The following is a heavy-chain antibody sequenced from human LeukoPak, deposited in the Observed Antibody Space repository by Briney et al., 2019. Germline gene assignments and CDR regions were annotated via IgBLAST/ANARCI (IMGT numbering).Heavy chain of an antibody. CDR2: IYYSGST. Sequence: PSQTLSLTCTVSGGSISSGGYYWSWIRQPPGKGLEWIGYIYYSGSTYYNPSLKSRVTISVDTSKNQFSLKLSSVTAADTAVYYCAREEYSSSSFGVYYYYYMDVWGKGTTVTVSS. CDR3: AREEYSSSSFGVYYYYYMDV. J-gene: IGHJ6*03. D-gene: IGHD6-6*01. CDR1: GGSISSGGYY. V-gene: IGHV4-31*03.